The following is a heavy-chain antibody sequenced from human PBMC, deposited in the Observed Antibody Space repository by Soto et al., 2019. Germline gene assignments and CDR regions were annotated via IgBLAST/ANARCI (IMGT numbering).Heavy chain of an antibody. Sequence: SENLSLTCLVSGGSISSGDYYWSWIRQPPGKGLEWIGYIYYSGSTYYNPSLKSRVTISVDTSKNQFSLKLSSVTAADTAVYYCARALGTYGSGSYYFDYWGKGTRCTASS. J-gene: IGHJ4*02. CDR1: GGSISSGDYY. CDR3: ARALGTYGSGSYYFDY. CDR2: IYYSGST. V-gene: IGHV4-30-4*01. D-gene: IGHD3-10*01.